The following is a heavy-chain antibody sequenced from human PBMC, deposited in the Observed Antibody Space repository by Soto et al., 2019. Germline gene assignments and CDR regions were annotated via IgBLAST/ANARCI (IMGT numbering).Heavy chain of an antibody. D-gene: IGHD3-10*01. V-gene: IGHV4-61*08. CDR3: ARVYYYGSGSYGFDP. CDR1: GASISSGGSY. CDR2: IYYGGST. Sequence: SETLSLTCTVSGASISSGGSYWSWIRQHPGKGLEWIGYIYYGGSTYYNPSLKSRVTISVDKSKNPFYLKLSSVTAADTAVYYCARVYYYGSGSYGFDPWGQGTLVTVSS. J-gene: IGHJ5*02.